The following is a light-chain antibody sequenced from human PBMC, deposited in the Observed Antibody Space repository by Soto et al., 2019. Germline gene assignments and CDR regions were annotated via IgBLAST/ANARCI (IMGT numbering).Light chain of an antibody. V-gene: IGKV3-20*01. Sequence: DIVRTQSPATLSLSPGERATLSCRASPSVSSSLAWYQQKPCQAPSLLIYGASSRATGIPDRFSGSGSGPDSTLTISRLQPEDFAVDFCQHYGSSRTFGQGTKVDIK. CDR2: GAS. CDR3: QHYGSSRT. J-gene: IGKJ1*01. CDR1: PSVSSS.